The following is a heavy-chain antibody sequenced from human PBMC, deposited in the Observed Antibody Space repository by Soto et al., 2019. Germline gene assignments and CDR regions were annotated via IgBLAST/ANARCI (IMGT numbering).Heavy chain of an antibody. D-gene: IGHD4-17*01. Sequence: PSETLSLTCTGSGGSISSSSYYWGWIRQPPGKGLEWIGSIYYSGSTYYNPSLKSRVTISVDTSKNQFSLKLSSVTAADTAVYYCARRSLHGDYYFDYWGQGTLVTVSS. CDR1: GGSISSSSYY. CDR3: ARRSLHGDYYFDY. V-gene: IGHV4-39*01. CDR2: IYYSGST. J-gene: IGHJ4*02.